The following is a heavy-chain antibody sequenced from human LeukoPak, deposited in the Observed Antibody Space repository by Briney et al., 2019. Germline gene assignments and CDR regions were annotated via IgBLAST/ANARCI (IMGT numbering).Heavy chain of an antibody. D-gene: IGHD3-10*01. CDR3: AREGGSGSWVYYYYGMDV. Sequence: ASVKVSCKASGYTFTSYYMHWVRQAPGRGLEWMGIINPSGGSTSYARKFQGRVTMTRDTSTSTVYMELSSLRSEDTAVYYCAREGGSGSWVYYYYGMDVWGQGTTVTVSS. CDR2: INPSGGST. J-gene: IGHJ6*02. V-gene: IGHV1-46*01. CDR1: GYTFTSYY.